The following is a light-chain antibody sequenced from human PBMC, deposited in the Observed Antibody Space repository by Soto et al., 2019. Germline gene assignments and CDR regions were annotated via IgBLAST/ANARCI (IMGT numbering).Light chain of an antibody. V-gene: IGLV2-8*01. CDR2: EVS. CDR3: SPYAGSNIVV. Sequence: QSALTQPPSASGSPRQSVTLSCTGTSSDVGGYNFVSWYQQHPGKAPKHMIYEVSERPSGVPDRVSGSKSGNTAALTVSGLVAEDEAYYSCSPYAGSNIVVFGRGTKVTVL. J-gene: IGLJ2*01. CDR1: SSDVGGYNF.